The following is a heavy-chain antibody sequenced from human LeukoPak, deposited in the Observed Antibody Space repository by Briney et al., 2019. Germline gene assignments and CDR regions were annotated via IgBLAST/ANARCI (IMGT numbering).Heavy chain of an antibody. D-gene: IGHD3-10*01. Sequence: SETLSLTCTVSGGSISSYYGTWIRQPPGKGLKWSGYIYYSGSTNYTPPLKSRVTISVDTSKNQSPLQLSSVTAADKAVYYCARLTSYDYDSGVPDYWGQGTLVPVSS. J-gene: IGHJ4*02. CDR1: GGSISSYY. CDR3: ARLTSYDYDSGVPDY. V-gene: IGHV4-59*01. CDR2: IYYSGST.